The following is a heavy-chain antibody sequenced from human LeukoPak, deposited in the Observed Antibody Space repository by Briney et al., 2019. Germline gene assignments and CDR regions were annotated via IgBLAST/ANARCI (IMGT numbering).Heavy chain of an antibody. CDR3: ARDRSSSVYDSSGYYSTYFDY. D-gene: IGHD3-22*01. CDR1: GVTLSHYA. J-gene: IGHJ4*02. CDR2: ISYDGSNT. Sequence: GGSLRLSCAASGVTLSHYAVHWVRQAPGKGLEWVGVISYDGSNTYYADSVKGRFTISRDNSKNTLYLQMNSLRVEDTAVYYCARDRSSSVYDSSGYYSTYFDYWGQGTLVTVSS. V-gene: IGHV3-30*04.